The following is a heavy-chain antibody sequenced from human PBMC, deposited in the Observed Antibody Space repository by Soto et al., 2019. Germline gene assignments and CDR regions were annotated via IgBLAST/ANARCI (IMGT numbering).Heavy chain of an antibody. Sequence: QVQLVESGGGLVKPGGSLRLSCAASGFTFSDYYMSWIRQAPGKGLAWVSYISSSSSYTNYADSVNGRFTMSRDNAKNSLYLQTNSLRAEDTAVYYWARGGETTMVRGVITSGFDPWGQGTLVTVSS. J-gene: IGHJ5*02. CDR2: ISSSSSYT. D-gene: IGHD3-10*01. CDR3: ARGGETTMVRGVITSGFDP. CDR1: GFTFSDYY. V-gene: IGHV3-11*05.